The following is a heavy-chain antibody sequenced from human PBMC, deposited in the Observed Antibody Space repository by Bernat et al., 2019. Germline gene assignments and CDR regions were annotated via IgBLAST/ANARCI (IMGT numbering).Heavy chain of an antibody. D-gene: IGHD1-1*01. CDR3: ATYKKHVGKNYMDV. V-gene: IGHV3-15*01. J-gene: IGHJ6*03. Sequence: EVQLVESGGGLVNPGGSLTLSCVASGFTFNDGGMSWGRQAPGKGLEWVGRVKSKTDGGSIAYAAPAKGRFRISKDDSKNTLFLQMNSLEIEDTGVYYCATYKKHVGKNYMDVWGRGTTVTVSS. CDR1: GFTFNDGG. CDR2: VKSKTDGGSI.